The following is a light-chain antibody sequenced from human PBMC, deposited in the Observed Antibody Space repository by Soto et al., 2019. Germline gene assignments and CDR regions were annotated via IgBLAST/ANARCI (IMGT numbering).Light chain of an antibody. CDR1: QNIRSL. CDR3: QQYQTYAT. CDR2: DAS. Sequence: DIQMTQSPSTLSASVGDRVTITCRASQNIRSLLAWYKQKPGKAPKVLIYDASSLGSGVPSRFSGSGSGTEFTLTIRSLKPDDFATYFCQQYQTYATFGQGTRLEIK. J-gene: IGKJ5*01. V-gene: IGKV1-5*01.